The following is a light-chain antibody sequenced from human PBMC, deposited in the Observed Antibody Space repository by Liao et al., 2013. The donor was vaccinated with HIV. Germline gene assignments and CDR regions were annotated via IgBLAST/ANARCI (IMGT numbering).Light chain of an antibody. CDR2: QDN. J-gene: IGLJ2*01. CDR3: QAWDSGTVV. CDR1: QLGDKY. Sequence: SSELTQPPSVSVSPGQTASITCSGDQLGDKYACWYQQKPGQSPVLVIYQDNKRPAGIPERFSGSNSANTATLTISGTQSMDEADYFCQAWDSGTVVFGGGTRLTVL. V-gene: IGLV3-1*01.